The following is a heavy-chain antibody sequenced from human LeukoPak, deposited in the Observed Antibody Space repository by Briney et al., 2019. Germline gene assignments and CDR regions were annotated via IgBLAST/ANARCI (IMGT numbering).Heavy chain of an antibody. CDR3: ARDNSVGDTAWWFDP. CDR2: INPSGSST. V-gene: IGHV1-46*01. J-gene: IGHJ5*02. CDR1: GYTFTSYY. Sequence: ASVKVSRKASGYTFTSYYMHWVRQAPGQGLEWMGLINPSGSSTSYAQKFQGRLSLTRDMSTSTDYMELSSLRSEDTAVYYCARDNSVGDTAWWFDPWGQGTLVTVSS. D-gene: IGHD1-26*01.